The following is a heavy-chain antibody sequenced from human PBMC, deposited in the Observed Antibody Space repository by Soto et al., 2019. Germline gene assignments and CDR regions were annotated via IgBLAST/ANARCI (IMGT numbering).Heavy chain of an antibody. CDR1: GFTFSSYG. V-gene: IGHV3-30*18. CDR3: AKDLVGATYYYYGMDV. Sequence: LRLSCAASGFTFSSYGMHWVRQAPGKGLEWVAVISYDGSNKYYADSVKGRFTISRDNSKNTLYLQMNSLRAEDTAVYYCAKDLVGATYYYYGMDVWGQGTTVTVS. J-gene: IGHJ6*02. CDR2: ISYDGSNK. D-gene: IGHD1-26*01.